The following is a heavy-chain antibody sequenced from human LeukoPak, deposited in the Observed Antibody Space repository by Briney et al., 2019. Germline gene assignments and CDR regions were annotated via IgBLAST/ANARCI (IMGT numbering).Heavy chain of an antibody. D-gene: IGHD3-16*01. CDR1: GFTFSSYW. J-gene: IGHJ4*02. V-gene: IGHV3-7*01. Sequence: GGSLRLSCAASGFTFSSYWMSWVRQAPGKGLEWVANIKQDGSEKYYVDSVKGRFTISRDNAKHSLYLQMNSLRAEDTAVYYCRGGPYYFDYWGQGTLVTVSS. CDR3: RGGPYYFDY. CDR2: IKQDGSEK.